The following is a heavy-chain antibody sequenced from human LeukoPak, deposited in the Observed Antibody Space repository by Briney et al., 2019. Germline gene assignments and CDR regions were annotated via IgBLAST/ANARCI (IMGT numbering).Heavy chain of an antibody. D-gene: IGHD2-15*01. Sequence: PGGSLRLSCAASGFTFSNCAMHWVRQAPGKGLEWVAVISCDGSNKYYTDSVKGRFTISRDNSKNTLYLQMNSLRAEDTAVYYCARDGDCSGGSCYQLGDYWGQGTLVTVSS. J-gene: IGHJ4*02. CDR2: ISCDGSNK. V-gene: IGHV3-30-3*01. CDR3: ARDGDCSGGSCYQLGDY. CDR1: GFTFSNCA.